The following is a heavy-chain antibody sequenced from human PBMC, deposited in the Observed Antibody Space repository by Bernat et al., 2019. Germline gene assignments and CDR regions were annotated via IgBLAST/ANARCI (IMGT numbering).Heavy chain of an antibody. V-gene: IGHV6-1*01. D-gene: IGHD4-11*01. Sequence: QVQLQQSGPGLVKPLQTLSLTCAISGESVSTNSAAWNWIRQSPSRGLEWLGRTYYRSKWYNDYAVSVKSRITINPDTSKNHFSLQLNSVSPEDTAVYYCARYSTTDGGMDVWGQGTTVTVSS. CDR3: ARYSTTDGGMDV. CDR2: TYYRSKWYN. CDR1: GESVSTNSAA. J-gene: IGHJ6*02.